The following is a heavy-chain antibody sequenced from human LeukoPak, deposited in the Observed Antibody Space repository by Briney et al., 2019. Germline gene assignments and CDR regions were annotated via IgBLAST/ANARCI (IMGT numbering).Heavy chain of an antibody. D-gene: IGHD5-12*01. CDR2: ISSSSSYI. V-gene: IGHV3-21*01. J-gene: IGHJ4*02. Sequence: GGSLRRSCAASGFTFSSYSMNWVRQAPGKGLEWVSSISSSSSYIYYADSVKGRFTISRDNAKNSLYLQMNSLRAEDTAVYYCARDPRGYDPAFLFDYWGQGTLVTVSS. CDR1: GFTFSSYS. CDR3: ARDPRGYDPAFLFDY.